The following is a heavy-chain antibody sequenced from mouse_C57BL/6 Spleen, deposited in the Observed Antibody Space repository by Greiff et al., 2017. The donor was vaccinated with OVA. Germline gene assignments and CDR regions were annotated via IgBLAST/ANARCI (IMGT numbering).Heavy chain of an antibody. Sequence: QVQLQQPGAELVKPGASVKLSCKASGYTFTSYWMHWVKQRPGQGLEWIGMIHPNSGSTNYNEKFKSKATLTVDKSSSTAYMQLSSLTSEDSAVYYCAREGVGATRYFDVWGTGTTVTVSS. CDR1: GYTFTSYW. CDR2: IHPNSGST. J-gene: IGHJ1*03. V-gene: IGHV1-64*01. CDR3: AREGVGATRYFDV. D-gene: IGHD1-1*01.